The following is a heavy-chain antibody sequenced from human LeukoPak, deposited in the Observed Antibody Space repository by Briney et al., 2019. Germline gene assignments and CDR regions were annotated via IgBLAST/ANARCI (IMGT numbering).Heavy chain of an antibody. CDR3: AKTPYYDILTGPDYYFDY. Sequence: GGSLRLSCAASGFTFSSYARSWVRQAPGKGLEWVSAISGSGGSTYYADSVKGRFTISRDNSKNTLYLQMNSLRAEDTAVYYCAKTPYYDILTGPDYYFDYWGQGTLVTVSS. J-gene: IGHJ4*02. V-gene: IGHV3-23*01. D-gene: IGHD3-9*01. CDR1: GFTFSSYA. CDR2: ISGSGGST.